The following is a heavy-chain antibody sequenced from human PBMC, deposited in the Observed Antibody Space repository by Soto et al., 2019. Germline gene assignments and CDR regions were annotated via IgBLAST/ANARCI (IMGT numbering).Heavy chain of an antibody. CDR1: GFTFSSYD. V-gene: IGHV3-23*01. Sequence: EVELLESGGDLVKPGGSLRLSCAASGFTFSSYDINWVRQAPGKGLEWVSAIGIYANTYYAGSVKGRFTISRDDSRNTVYLQLNSLGVDDTAVYYCAKQSTAGCPGDYFDTWGQGTMVTVSS. J-gene: IGHJ4*02. D-gene: IGHD2-2*01. CDR2: IGIYANT. CDR3: AKQSTAGCPGDYFDT.